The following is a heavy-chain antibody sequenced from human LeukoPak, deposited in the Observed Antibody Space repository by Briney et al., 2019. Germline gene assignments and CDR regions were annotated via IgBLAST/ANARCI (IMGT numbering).Heavy chain of an antibody. D-gene: IGHD1-26*01. CDR3: ARGQIVGATTEDY. V-gene: IGHV1-69*04. Sequence: SVKVSCKASGGTFSSYAISWVRQASGQGLEWMGRIIPILGIANYAQKFQGRVTITADKSTSTAYMELSSLRSEDTAVYYCARGQIVGATTEDYWGQGTLVTVSS. J-gene: IGHJ4*02. CDR2: IIPILGIA. CDR1: GGTFSSYA.